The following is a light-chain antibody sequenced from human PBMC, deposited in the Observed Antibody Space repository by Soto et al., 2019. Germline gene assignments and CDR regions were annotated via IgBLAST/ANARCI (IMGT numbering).Light chain of an antibody. Sequence: DIQMTQSPPTLSASVGDRVTITCRASQSIRHYLAWYQQMPGKAPKLLIYGASTLQSGVPPRLSGSGSGTEFTLTISSLQPDDFGTYFCQHHNSYSXTFGQGTKVDIK. J-gene: IGKJ1*01. CDR2: GAS. CDR1: QSIRHY. V-gene: IGKV1-5*01. CDR3: QHHNSYSXT.